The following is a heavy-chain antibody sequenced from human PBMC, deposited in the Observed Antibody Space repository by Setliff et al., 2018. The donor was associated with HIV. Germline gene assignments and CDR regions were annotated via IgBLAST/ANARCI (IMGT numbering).Heavy chain of an antibody. D-gene: IGHD4-17*01. CDR2: ISGSGGST. Sequence: PGGSLRLSCAASGFTFSSYAMSWVRQAPGKGLEWVSAISGSGGSTYYADSVKGRFTISRDNAKNSLFLQMNGLRAEDTAVYYCARGPTTVTNYYYYYMDVWGKGTTVTVSS. CDR3: ARGPTTVTNYYYYYMDV. CDR1: GFTFSSYA. J-gene: IGHJ6*03. V-gene: IGHV3-23*01.